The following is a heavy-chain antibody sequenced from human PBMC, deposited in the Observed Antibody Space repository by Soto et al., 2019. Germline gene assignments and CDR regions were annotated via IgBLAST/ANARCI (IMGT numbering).Heavy chain of an antibody. CDR3: AHVPEGAVATY. Sequence: QITLKESGPTLVKPTQTLTLTCTFSGFSLSTSGVGVGWIRQPPGKALEWLALIYWDDDKRYGPSLKSRLTITKDTSKHQVVLTMTNMDPVDTATYYCAHVPEGAVATYWGQGTLVTVSS. CDR1: GFSLSTSGVG. V-gene: IGHV2-5*05. CDR2: IYWDDDK. D-gene: IGHD6-19*01. J-gene: IGHJ1*01.